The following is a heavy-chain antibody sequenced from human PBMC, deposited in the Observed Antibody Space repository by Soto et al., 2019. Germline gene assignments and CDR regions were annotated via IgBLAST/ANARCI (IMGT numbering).Heavy chain of an antibody. V-gene: IGHV3-53*04. CDR1: GFTVSSNY. CDR2: IYSGGST. Sequence: GGSLRLSCAASGFTVSSNYMSWVRQAPGKGLEWVSVIYSGGSTYYADSVKGRFTISRHNSKNTLYLQMNSLRAEDTAVYYCARAPQYCSGGSCYSGKHFDYWGQGTLVTVSS. CDR3: ARAPQYCSGGSCYSGKHFDY. D-gene: IGHD2-15*01. J-gene: IGHJ4*02.